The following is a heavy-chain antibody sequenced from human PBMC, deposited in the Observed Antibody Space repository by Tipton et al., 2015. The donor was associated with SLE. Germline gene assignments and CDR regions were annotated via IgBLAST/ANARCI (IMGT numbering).Heavy chain of an antibody. CDR3: ARGSSWTYFDY. CDR1: GGSISSYY. Sequence: TLSLTCTVSGGSISSYYWSWIRQPAGKGLEWIGRIYTSGSTNYNPSRKSRVTLSVDTSKNQFSLMLSSVTAADTAVYYSARGSSWTYFDYWGQGTPVTVSS. J-gene: IGHJ4*02. V-gene: IGHV4-4*07. D-gene: IGHD6-13*01. CDR2: IYTSGST.